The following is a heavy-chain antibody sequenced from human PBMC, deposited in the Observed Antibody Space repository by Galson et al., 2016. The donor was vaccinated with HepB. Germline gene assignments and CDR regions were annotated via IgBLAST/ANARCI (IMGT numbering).Heavy chain of an antibody. V-gene: IGHV3-23*01. CDR2: ISGGGGST. D-gene: IGHD3-10*01. CDR1: GITFRSYG. CDR3: AKGGLWLGEGEFFSPHRAFDS. Sequence: SLRLSCAASGITFRSYGMSWVRQAPGKGLEWVSEISGGGGSTEHADSVKGRFTISRDNSKNTLYLQMNSLRVEDTAVYYCAKGGLWLGEGEFFSPHRAFDSWGQGTLVTVSS. J-gene: IGHJ5*01.